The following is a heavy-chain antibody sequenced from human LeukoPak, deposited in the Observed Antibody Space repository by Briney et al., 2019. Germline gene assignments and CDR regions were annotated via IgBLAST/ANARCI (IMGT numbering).Heavy chain of an antibody. CDR1: GFTFSSYA. Sequence: TGGSLRLSCAASGFTFSSYAMSWVRQAPGKGLEWVSGISSSGTSTYYADSVKGRFTISRDNSKNTLYLQMNSLRAEDTAVYYCAKGKPEMATMICEIDYWGQGTLVTVSS. J-gene: IGHJ4*02. CDR2: ISSSGTST. CDR3: AKGKPEMATMICEIDY. V-gene: IGHV3-23*01. D-gene: IGHD5-24*01.